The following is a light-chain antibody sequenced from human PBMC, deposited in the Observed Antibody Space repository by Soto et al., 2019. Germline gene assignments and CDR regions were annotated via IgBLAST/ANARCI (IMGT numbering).Light chain of an antibody. J-gene: IGLJ1*01. CDR1: SSNIGSNT. CDR2: SNN. CDR3: AAWDDSLNGYV. Sequence: QSVLTQPPSASGTPGQRVTISCSGSSSNIGSNTVNWYQPLPGTAPKLLIYSNNQRPSGVPDRFCGSKSGTSASLAIRGLQSEDEADYYCAAWDDSLNGYVFGTGTKVTVL. V-gene: IGLV1-44*01.